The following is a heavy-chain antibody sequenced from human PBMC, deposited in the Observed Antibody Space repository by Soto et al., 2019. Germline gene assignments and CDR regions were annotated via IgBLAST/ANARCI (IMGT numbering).Heavy chain of an antibody. J-gene: IGHJ5*01. D-gene: IGHD7-27*01. CDR3: ARGRYCLTGRCFPNWFDS. Sequence: SETLSLTCTVSGGSISSGDYYWSWIRQPPGTGLEWIGYIYYSGSTYYNPSLKSRVTISVDTSKNQFSLKLGSVTAADTAVYFCARGRYCLTGRCFPNWFDSWGQGALVTSPQ. CDR2: IYYSGST. CDR1: GGSISSGDYY. V-gene: IGHV4-30-4*01.